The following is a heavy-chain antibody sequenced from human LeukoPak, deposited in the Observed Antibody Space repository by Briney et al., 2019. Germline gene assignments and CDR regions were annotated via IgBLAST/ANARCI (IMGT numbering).Heavy chain of an antibody. Sequence: ASVKVSCKASGYTFTNYGISWVRQAPGQGLEWMGWISAYNGNTNYAQNFQGRVTMATDTSTSTAYMELSRLTSDDTAVYYCARVKASGSFYSYWGQGTLVPVSS. CDR1: GYTFTNYG. CDR2: ISAYNGNT. D-gene: IGHD3-10*01. J-gene: IGHJ4*02. CDR3: ARVKASGSFYSY. V-gene: IGHV1-18*01.